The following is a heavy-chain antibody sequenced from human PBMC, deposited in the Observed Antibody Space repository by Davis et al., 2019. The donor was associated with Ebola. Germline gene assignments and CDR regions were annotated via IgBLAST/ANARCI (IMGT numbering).Heavy chain of an antibody. CDR1: GFAFSSYG. V-gene: IGHV3-48*02. CDR3: ARITSSSDDY. J-gene: IGHJ4*02. CDR2: ISSGSSTI. Sequence: PGGSLRLSCAASGFAFSSYGMNWVRQPPGKGLEWVSFISSGSSTIYYADSVKDRFTISRNNAKNSLYLQMNSLRDEDTAVYYCARITSSSDDYWGQGTLVTVSS. D-gene: IGHD6-13*01.